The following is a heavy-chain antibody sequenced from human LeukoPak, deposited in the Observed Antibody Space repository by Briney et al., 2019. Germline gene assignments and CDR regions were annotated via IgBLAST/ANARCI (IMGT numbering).Heavy chain of an antibody. CDR2: ITWDGGST. J-gene: IGHJ4*02. CDR1: GFTFDDYT. V-gene: IGHV3-43*01. D-gene: IGHD6-19*01. Sequence: GGSLRLSCAASGFTFDDYTMHWVRQAPGKGLEWVSLITWDGGSTHYEDSVKGRFTISRDNSKNSLYLQMNSLRTEDTALYYCAKDMRGSGWPLDYWGQGTLVTVSS. CDR3: AKDMRGSGWPLDY.